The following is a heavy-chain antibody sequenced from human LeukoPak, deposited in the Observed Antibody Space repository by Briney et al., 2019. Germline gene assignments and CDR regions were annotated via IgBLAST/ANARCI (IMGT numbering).Heavy chain of an antibody. J-gene: IGHJ4*02. CDR1: GGSISSSSYY. Sequence: SETLSLTCTVSGGSISSSSYYWGWIRQPPGKGLEWIGSIYYSGSTYYNPSLKSRVTISVDTSKNQFSLKLSSVTAADTAVYYCAREFYSGSDRAFDYWGQGTLVTVSS. V-gene: IGHV4-39*07. CDR2: IYYSGST. CDR3: AREFYSGSDRAFDY. D-gene: IGHD1-26*01.